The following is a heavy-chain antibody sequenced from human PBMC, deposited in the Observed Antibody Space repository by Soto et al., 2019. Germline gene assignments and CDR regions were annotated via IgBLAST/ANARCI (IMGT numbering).Heavy chain of an antibody. J-gene: IGHJ6*02. V-gene: IGHV3-33*01. CDR1: GFTFSSYG. CDR2: VWYDGSNK. D-gene: IGHD3-3*01. CDR3: ARDRQFWGGSYVVFAYKYGMDV. Sequence: QVQLVESGGGVVQPGGSLRLSCAASGFTFSSYGMHWVRQAPGKGLQWVALVWYDGSNKYYADSVKGRFTISRDNSKNSLHLQLNSLGAEDTAVYFCARDRQFWGGSYVVFAYKYGMDVWGQGTTVTVSS.